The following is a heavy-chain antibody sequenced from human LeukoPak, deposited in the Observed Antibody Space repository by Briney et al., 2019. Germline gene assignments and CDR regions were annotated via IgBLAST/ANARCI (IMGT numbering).Heavy chain of an antibody. CDR2: ISAYNGNT. J-gene: IGHJ5*02. V-gene: IGHV1-18*01. D-gene: IGHD6-13*01. CDR3: ARDLRSSRAWFDP. CDR1: GYTFTSYG. Sequence: ASVKVSCKASGYTFTSYGISWVRQAPGQGVEWMGWISAYNGNTNYAQNLQGSVTMTTDTSTSTAYMELRSLRSDDTAVYYCARDLRSSRAWFDPWGQGTLVTVSS.